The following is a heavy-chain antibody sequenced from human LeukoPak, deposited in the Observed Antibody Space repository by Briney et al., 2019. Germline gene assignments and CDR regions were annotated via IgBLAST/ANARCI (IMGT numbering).Heavy chain of an antibody. J-gene: IGHJ4*02. CDR1: GFTFSSFW. V-gene: IGHV3-7*01. CDR2: IKKDGSEK. CDR3: ARAGLVVRDY. Sequence: GGSLSLSCAASGFTFSSFWMRWVRQAPGKGLECVANIKKDGSEKYYVDSVRGRFPLSRDNAKNSLYLQMNSRRAEDTAVYYCARAGLVVRDYWGEGTLVTVSS. D-gene: IGHD2-15*01.